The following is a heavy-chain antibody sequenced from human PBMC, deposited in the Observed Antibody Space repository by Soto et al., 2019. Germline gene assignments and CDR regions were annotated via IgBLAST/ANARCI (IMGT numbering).Heavy chain of an antibody. CDR1: GFTFSNAW. CDR2: IKSKTDGGTT. CDR3: TTVGPQGYCSSTSCFLAAFDI. Sequence: EVQLVESGGGLVKPGGSLRLSCAASGFTFSNAWMSWVRQAPGKGLEWVGRIKSKTDGGTTDYAAPVKGRFTISRDDSKNTLYLQMNSLKTEDTAVYYCTTVGPQGYCSSTSCFLAAFDIWGQGTMVTVSS. D-gene: IGHD2-2*01. V-gene: IGHV3-15*01. J-gene: IGHJ3*02.